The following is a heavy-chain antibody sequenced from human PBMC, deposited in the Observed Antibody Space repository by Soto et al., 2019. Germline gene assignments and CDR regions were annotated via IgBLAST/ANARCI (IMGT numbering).Heavy chain of an antibody. D-gene: IGHD2-2*01. CDR1: GGSISSYY. J-gene: IGHJ6*02. Sequence: SETLSLTCTVSGGSISSYYWSWIRQPAGKGLEWIGRIYTSGSTNYNPSLKSRVTMSVDTSKNQFSLTLSSVTAADTAVYYCARVGDCSSTSCQRSTVNYYYYYGMDVWGQGTTVTVSS. CDR3: ARVGDCSSTSCQRSTVNYYYYYGMDV. CDR2: IYTSGST. V-gene: IGHV4-4*07.